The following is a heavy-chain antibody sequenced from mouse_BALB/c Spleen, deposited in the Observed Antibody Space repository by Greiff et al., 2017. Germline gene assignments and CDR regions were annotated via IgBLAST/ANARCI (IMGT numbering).Heavy chain of an antibody. CDR1: GFAFSSYD. CDR3: ARADDYDWFAY. CDR2: ISSGGGST. D-gene: IGHD2-4*01. J-gene: IGHJ3*01. V-gene: IGHV5-12-1*01. Sequence: EVKLMESGGGLVKPGGSLKLSCAASGFAFSSYDMSWVRQTPEKRLEWVAYISSGGGSTYYPDTVKGRFTISRDNAKNTLYLQMSSLKSEDTAMYYCARADDYDWFAYWGQGTLVTVSA.